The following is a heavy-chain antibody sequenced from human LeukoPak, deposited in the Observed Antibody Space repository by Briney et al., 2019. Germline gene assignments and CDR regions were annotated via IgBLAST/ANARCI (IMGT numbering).Heavy chain of an antibody. D-gene: IGHD1-1*01. CDR1: GGSISNYY. J-gene: IGHJ4*02. Sequence: SETLSLTCTVSGGSISNYYWSWIRQPPGKGLEWIGYIYYSGGTNYNPSLKSRLTISVDTSKNQFSLKLSSVTAADTAVYYCARDSTTGLLGYWGQGTLVTVSS. V-gene: IGHV4-59*01. CDR3: ARDSTTGLLGY. CDR2: IYYSGGT.